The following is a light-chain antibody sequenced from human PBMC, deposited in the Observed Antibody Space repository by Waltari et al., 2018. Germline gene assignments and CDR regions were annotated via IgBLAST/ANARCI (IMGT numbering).Light chain of an antibody. V-gene: IGKV1-33*01. J-gene: IGKJ2*03. Sequence: DIQMTQSPFSLSASVGDRVTITCRSSQGINNYLSWYQQKPGKAPKRLIYYTSSLESGVPSRFSGSGSGTDYTLTISSLQPEDIATYYCQQYDNFPYSFGQGTKVEIK. CDR3: QQYDNFPYS. CDR1: QGINNY. CDR2: YTS.